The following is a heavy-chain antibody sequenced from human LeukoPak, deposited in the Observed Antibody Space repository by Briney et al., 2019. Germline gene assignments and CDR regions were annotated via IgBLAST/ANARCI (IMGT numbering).Heavy chain of an antibody. CDR3: AKDRDYDLWSGGFDH. J-gene: IGHJ5*02. Sequence: PGGSLRLSCAASGFTFSSYAMSWVRQAPGKGLEWVSAISGSGGSTYYADSVKGWFTISRDNSKNTLYLQMNSLRAEDTAVYYCAKDRDYDLWSGGFDHWGQGTLVTVSS. CDR1: GFTFSSYA. V-gene: IGHV3-23*01. D-gene: IGHD3-3*01. CDR2: ISGSGGST.